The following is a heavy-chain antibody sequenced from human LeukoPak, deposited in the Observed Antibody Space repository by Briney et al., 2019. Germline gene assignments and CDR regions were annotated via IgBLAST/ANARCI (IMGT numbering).Heavy chain of an antibody. J-gene: IGHJ4*02. CDR1: GGPFSTHA. D-gene: IGHD3-3*01. CDR2: IIPMFDTV. V-gene: IGHV1-69*13. Sequence: VASVKVSCKASGGPFSTHAFNWVRQAPGRGLEWLGGIIPMFDTVNTARKFQDRVTFTADESTSTSYMYLSSLRSDDTGLYYCARTQLGIFGYFDDWGQGTLVSVSS. CDR3: ARTQLGIFGYFDD.